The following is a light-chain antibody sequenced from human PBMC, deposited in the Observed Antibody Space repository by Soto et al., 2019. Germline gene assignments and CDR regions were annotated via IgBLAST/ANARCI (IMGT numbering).Light chain of an antibody. J-gene: IGLJ1*01. Sequence: QSVLTQPPSASGTPGQRVTISCSGSSSDVGGYNYVSWYQQHPGKAPKLMIYEVSKRPSGVPDRFSGSKSGNTASLTVSGLQPEDEADYYCSSYAGSNKSVFGTGTKLTVL. CDR3: SSYAGSNKSV. V-gene: IGLV2-8*01. CDR2: EVS. CDR1: SSDVGGYNY.